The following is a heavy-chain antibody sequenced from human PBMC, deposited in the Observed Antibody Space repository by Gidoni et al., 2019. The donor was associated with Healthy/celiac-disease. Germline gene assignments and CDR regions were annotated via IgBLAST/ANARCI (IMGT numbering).Heavy chain of an antibody. D-gene: IGHD4-17*01. Sequence: QVQLVESGGGVVQPGRSLRLSCAASGFTFSSDGMHWVRQAPGKGLEWVAVISYDGSNKYYADSVKGRFTISRDNSKNTLYLQMNSLRAEDTAVYYCAKVLYGDIFDYWGQGTLVTVSS. CDR2: ISYDGSNK. CDR1: GFTFSSDG. V-gene: IGHV3-30*18. J-gene: IGHJ4*02. CDR3: AKVLYGDIFDY.